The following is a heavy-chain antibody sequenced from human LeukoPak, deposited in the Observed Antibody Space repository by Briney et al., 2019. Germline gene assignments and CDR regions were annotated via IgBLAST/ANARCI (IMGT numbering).Heavy chain of an antibody. CDR2: IWYDGSKK. J-gene: IGHJ4*02. CDR1: GFTFSSFG. CDR3: ARPPED. V-gene: IGHV3-33*01. Sequence: PGRSLKLSCAASGFTFSSFGMHWVRQAPGKGLEWVAVIWYDGSKKNYADSVRGRFTISRDNSKNTLYLQMNSLRAEGTGVYYCARPPEDWGQGTLVTVSS.